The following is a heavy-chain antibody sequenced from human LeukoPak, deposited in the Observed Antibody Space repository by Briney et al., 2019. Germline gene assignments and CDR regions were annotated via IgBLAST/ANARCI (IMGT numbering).Heavy chain of an antibody. CDR1: GGSFSGYY. V-gene: IGHV4-34*01. CDR2: INHSGST. Sequence: RSSETLSLTCAVYGGSFSGYYWSWIRQPPGKGLEWIGEINHSGSTNYNPSLKSRVTISVDTSKNQFSLKLSSVTAADTAVYYCARKRYDFWSGYRYGAFDYWGQGTLVTVSS. CDR3: ARKRYDFWSGYRYGAFDY. D-gene: IGHD3-3*01. J-gene: IGHJ4*02.